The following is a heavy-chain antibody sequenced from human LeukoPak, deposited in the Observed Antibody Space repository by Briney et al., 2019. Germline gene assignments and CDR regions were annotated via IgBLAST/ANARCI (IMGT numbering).Heavy chain of an antibody. CDR3: AKDLAWTYYYDSSGSDY. D-gene: IGHD3-22*01. V-gene: IGHV3-23*01. Sequence: PGGSLRLSCAASGFTFSSYAMSWVRQAPGKGLEWVSAISGSGGSTYYADSVKGRFTISRDNSKNTLYLRMNSLRAEDTAVYYCAKDLAWTYYYDSSGSDYWGQGTLVTVSS. CDR2: ISGSGGST. J-gene: IGHJ4*02. CDR1: GFTFSSYA.